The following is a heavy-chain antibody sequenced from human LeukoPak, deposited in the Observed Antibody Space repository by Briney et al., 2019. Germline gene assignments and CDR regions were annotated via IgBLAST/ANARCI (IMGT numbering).Heavy chain of an antibody. CDR2: IYTSGTT. Sequence: SETLSLTCTVSGGSISSGSYYWTWIRQPAGKGLEWIGRIYTSGTTNYNPSLKSRVTISVDTSKNQFSLKLSSVTAADTAVYYCARVPTYEIAAARVGYAFDIWGQGTMVTVSS. V-gene: IGHV4-61*02. CDR3: ARVPTYEIAAARVGYAFDI. J-gene: IGHJ3*02. CDR1: GGSISSGSYY. D-gene: IGHD6-13*01.